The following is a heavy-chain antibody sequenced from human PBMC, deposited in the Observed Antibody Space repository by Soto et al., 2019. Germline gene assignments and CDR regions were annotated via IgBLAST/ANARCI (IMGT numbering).Heavy chain of an antibody. CDR1: GGSVSSGSYY. D-gene: IGHD6-19*01. V-gene: IGHV4-61*01. Sequence: SETLSLTCSVSGGSVSSGSYYWTWIRLTPGKGLEWIGYIYYTGITEYNPSLKSRVNISVDTSKNQFSLRLSSVTAADTAVYYCDSRHWLQEFDFWGQGNLVTVSS. J-gene: IGHJ4*02. CDR3: DSRHWLQEFDF. CDR2: IYYTGIT.